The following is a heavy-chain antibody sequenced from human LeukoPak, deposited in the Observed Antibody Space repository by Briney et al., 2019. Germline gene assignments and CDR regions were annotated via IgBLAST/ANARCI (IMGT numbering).Heavy chain of an antibody. D-gene: IGHD3-16*01. CDR2: IWDDGNNK. CDR3: ASCGRYGY. Sequence: GGSLRLSCAASGFSFSNHGMHWVRQAPGKRLEWVAVIWDDGNNKRYANSVNGRFTISRDNSENTLYLQMNGLTAEDTAMYYCASCGRYGYWGQGTLVTVSS. CDR1: GFSFSNHG. J-gene: IGHJ4*02. V-gene: IGHV3-33*01.